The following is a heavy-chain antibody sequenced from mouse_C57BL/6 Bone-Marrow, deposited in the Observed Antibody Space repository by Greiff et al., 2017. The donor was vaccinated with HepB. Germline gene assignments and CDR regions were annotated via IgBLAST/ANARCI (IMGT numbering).Heavy chain of an antibody. J-gene: IGHJ2*01. CDR3: ARSDYYGSSYVGYYFDY. Sequence: EVQGVESGGGLVKPGGSLKLSCAASGFTFSDYGMHWVRQAPEKGLEWVAYISSGSSTIYYADTVKGRFTISRDNAKNTLFLQMTSLRSEDTAMYYCARSDYYGSSYVGYYFDYWGQGTTLTVSS. V-gene: IGHV5-17*01. D-gene: IGHD1-1*01. CDR1: GFTFSDYG. CDR2: ISSGSSTI.